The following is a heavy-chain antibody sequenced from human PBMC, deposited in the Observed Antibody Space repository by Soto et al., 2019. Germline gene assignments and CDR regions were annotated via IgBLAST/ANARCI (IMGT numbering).Heavy chain of an antibody. J-gene: IGHJ5*02. CDR2: IYYSGNT. CDR3: ARDRLANWFDP. CDR1: GGSISSYY. Sequence: QVQLQESGPGLVKPSETLSLTCTVSGGSISSYYWNWIRQPPGKGLEWIGYIYYSGNTNYNPSLKTRVTISVATSKNQFSLKLSSVTAADTAVYYCARDRLANWFDPWGQGTLVTVSS. D-gene: IGHD3-9*01. V-gene: IGHV4-59*01.